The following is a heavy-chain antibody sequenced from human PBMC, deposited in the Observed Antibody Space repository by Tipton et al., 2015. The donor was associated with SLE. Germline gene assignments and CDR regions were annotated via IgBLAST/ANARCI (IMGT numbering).Heavy chain of an antibody. CDR1: GYTFTSYY. V-gene: IGHV1-46*03. D-gene: IGHD5-12*01. CDR3: ARAQYSGYDKVAFDI. J-gene: IGHJ3*02. CDR2: INPSGGST. Sequence: QVQLVQSGAEVKKPGASVKVSCKASGYTFTSYYMHWVRQAPGQGLEWMGIINPSGGSTSYAQKFQGRVTMTRDTSTSTVYMELSSLRSEDTAVYYCARAQYSGYDKVAFDIWGQGTMVTVSS.